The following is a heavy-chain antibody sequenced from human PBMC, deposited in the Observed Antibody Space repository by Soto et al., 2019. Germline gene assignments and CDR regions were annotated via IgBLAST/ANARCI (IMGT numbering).Heavy chain of an antibody. D-gene: IGHD3-22*01. CDR1: GFTLSSYG. CDR2: ISYDGSNK. J-gene: IGHJ4*02. CDR3: AKLCGTRTYDSSGYPIDE. V-gene: IGHV3-30*18. Sequence: GGSLRLSCAASGFTLSSYGMHWVRQAPGKGLEWVAVISYDGSNKYYADSVKGRFTISRDNSKNTLYLQMNSQRTEDTAVYYYAKLCGTRTYDSSGYPIDEWGQGTLVIVS.